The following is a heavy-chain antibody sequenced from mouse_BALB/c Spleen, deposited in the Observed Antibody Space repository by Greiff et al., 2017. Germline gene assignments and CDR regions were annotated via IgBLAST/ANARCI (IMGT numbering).Heavy chain of an antibody. Sequence: QVQLQQPGAELVKPGASVKLSCKASGYTFTSYWMHWVKQRPGQGLEWIGEINPSNGRTNYNEKFKSKATLTVDKSSSTAYMQLSSLTSEDSAVYYCASPYDYDRFAYWGQGTLVTVSA. D-gene: IGHD2-4*01. CDR3: ASPYDYDRFAY. CDR2: INPSNGRT. CDR1: GYTFTSYW. V-gene: IGHV1S81*02. J-gene: IGHJ3*01.